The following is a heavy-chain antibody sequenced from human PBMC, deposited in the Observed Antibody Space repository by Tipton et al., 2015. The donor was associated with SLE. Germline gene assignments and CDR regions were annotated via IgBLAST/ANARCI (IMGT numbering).Heavy chain of an antibody. D-gene: IGHD3-9*01. CDR2: ISAYNGNT. J-gene: IGHJ4*02. Sequence: QLVQSGAEVMKPGASVKVSCKASGFTFSNYDVNWVRQAPGQGLEWMGWISAYNGNTNYAQKLQGRVTMTTDTSTSTAYMELRSLRSDDTAVYYCARGGKTFFDIVTGYDYWGQGTLVTVSS. V-gene: IGHV1-18*04. CDR1: GFTFSNYD. CDR3: ARGGKTFFDIVTGYDY.